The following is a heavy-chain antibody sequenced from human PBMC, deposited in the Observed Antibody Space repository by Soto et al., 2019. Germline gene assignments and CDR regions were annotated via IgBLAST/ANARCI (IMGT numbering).Heavy chain of an antibody. J-gene: IGHJ4*02. CDR1: GGSISSGDYY. V-gene: IGHV4-30-4*01. Sequence: QVQLQESGPGLVKPSQTLSLTCTVSGGSISSGDYYWSWIRQPPGKGLEWIGYIYYSGSTYYNPSLKSRVTISVDTSKNQFSLKLSSVTAADTAVYYCASQGYCTNGVCYQILDYWGQGTLVTVSS. D-gene: IGHD2-8*01. CDR3: ASQGYCTNGVCYQILDY. CDR2: IYYSGST.